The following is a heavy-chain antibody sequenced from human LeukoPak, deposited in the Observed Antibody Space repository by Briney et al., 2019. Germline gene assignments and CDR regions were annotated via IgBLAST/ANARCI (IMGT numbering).Heavy chain of an antibody. D-gene: IGHD5-18*01. J-gene: IGHJ6*03. V-gene: IGHV3-66*02. CDR3: ACGYSYTNMDV. Sequence: GGSLRLSCAASGFTVSSNYMSWVRQAPGKGLEWVSVIYSGGSTYYADSVKGRFTISRDNSKNTLYLQIKSLRAEDTAVYYCACGYSYTNMDVWGKGTTVTVSS. CDR1: GFTVSSNY. CDR2: IYSGGST.